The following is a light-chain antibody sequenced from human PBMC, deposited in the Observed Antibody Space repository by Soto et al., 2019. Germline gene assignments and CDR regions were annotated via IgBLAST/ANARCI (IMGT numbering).Light chain of an antibody. CDR1: STDVGGYKY. V-gene: IGLV2-14*01. CDR2: DDS. CDR3: SSYTANSVYV. J-gene: IGLJ1*01. Sequence: ALTQPASVSGSPGQSITISCTGTSTDVGGYKYVSWYQQHPGKAPKLMIYDDSNRPSGVSNRFSASKSGSTASLTISGLRAEDEADYYCSSYTANSVYVFGTGTKLTVL.